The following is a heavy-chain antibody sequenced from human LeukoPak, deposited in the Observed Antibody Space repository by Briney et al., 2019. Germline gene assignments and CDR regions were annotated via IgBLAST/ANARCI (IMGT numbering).Heavy chain of an antibody. CDR1: GFTLSSYS. Sequence: EGSLRLSRAASGFTLSSYSMNWVRQAPGKGLEWVSSISSSSSYIYYADSVKGRFTISRDNAKNSLYLQMNSLRAEDTAVYYCARERSSGWSIDYWGQGTLVTVSS. CDR2: ISSSSSYI. V-gene: IGHV3-21*01. D-gene: IGHD6-19*01. CDR3: ARERSSGWSIDY. J-gene: IGHJ4*02.